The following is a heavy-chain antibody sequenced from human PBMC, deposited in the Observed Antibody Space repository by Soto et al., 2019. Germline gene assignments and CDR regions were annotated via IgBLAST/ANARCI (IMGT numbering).Heavy chain of an antibody. J-gene: IGHJ5*02. CDR1: GGSISSGDYY. CDR3: ARESALPNWFDP. Sequence: PSETLSLTCTVSGGSISSGDYYWSWIRQPPGKGLEWIGYIYYSGGTYYNPSLKSRVTISVDTSKNQFSLKLSSVTAADTAVYYCARESALPNWFDPWGQGTLVTVSS. V-gene: IGHV4-30-4*01. D-gene: IGHD1-26*01. CDR2: IYYSGGT.